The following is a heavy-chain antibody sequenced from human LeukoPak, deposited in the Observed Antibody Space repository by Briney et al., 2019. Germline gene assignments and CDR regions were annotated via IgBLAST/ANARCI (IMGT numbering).Heavy chain of an antibody. CDR3: ARPEEHGDYVHDAFDI. CDR1: GYSFTSYW. Sequence: GESLKISCKGSGYSFTSYWIGWVRQMPGKGLEWMGIIYPGDSDTRYSPSFQGQVTISADKSISTAYLQWSSLKASDTAMYYCARPEEHGDYVHDAFDIWGQGTMVTVSS. D-gene: IGHD4-17*01. J-gene: IGHJ3*02. V-gene: IGHV5-51*01. CDR2: IYPGDSDT.